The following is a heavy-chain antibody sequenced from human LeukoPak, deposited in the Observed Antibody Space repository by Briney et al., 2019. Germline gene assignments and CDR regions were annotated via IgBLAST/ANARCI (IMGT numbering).Heavy chain of an antibody. D-gene: IGHD3-10*01. Sequence: PSETLSLTCAVYGGSFSGYYWSWIRRPPGKGLEWIGEINHSGSTNYNPSLKSRVTISVDTSKNQFSLKLSSVTAADTAVYYCARVGRINTMVRGVKRGNFDYWGQGTLVTVSS. CDR1: GGSFSGYY. CDR3: ARVGRINTMVRGVKRGNFDY. CDR2: INHSGST. V-gene: IGHV4-34*01. J-gene: IGHJ4*02.